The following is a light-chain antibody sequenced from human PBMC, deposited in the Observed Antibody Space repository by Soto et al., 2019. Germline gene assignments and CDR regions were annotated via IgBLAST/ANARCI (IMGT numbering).Light chain of an antibody. Sequence: EIVMTQSPATLSVSPVERAILSCRASQSVSSNLAWYQQKPGQAPRLLIYGASTRATGIPARFSGSGSGTDFTLTISSLQAEDVAVYYCQQYYSTLWTFGQGTKVDIK. J-gene: IGKJ1*01. CDR1: QSVSSN. V-gene: IGKV3D-15*01. CDR3: QQYYSTLWT. CDR2: GAS.